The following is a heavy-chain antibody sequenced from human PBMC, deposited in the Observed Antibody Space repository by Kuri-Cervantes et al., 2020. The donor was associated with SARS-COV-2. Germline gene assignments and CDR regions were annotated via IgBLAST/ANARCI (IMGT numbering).Heavy chain of an antibody. CDR1: GFTFSSYG. J-gene: IGHJ4*02. Sequence: GESLKISCAASGFTFSSYGMHWVRQAPGKGLEWVAVIWYDGSNKYYADSVKGRFTISRDNSKNTLYLQMNSLRAEDTAVYYCARSPYCSSTSCYVSGNFPLDYWGQGTLVTVSS. D-gene: IGHD2-2*01. V-gene: IGHV3-33*01. CDR3: ARSPYCSSTSCYVSGNFPLDY. CDR2: IWYDGSNK.